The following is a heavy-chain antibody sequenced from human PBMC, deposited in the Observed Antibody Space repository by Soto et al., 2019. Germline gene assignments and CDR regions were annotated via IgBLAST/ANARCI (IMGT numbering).Heavy chain of an antibody. CDR2: ISAGGSNT. J-gene: IGHJ4*02. Sequence: QAGGSLRLSCAASGFSFSNYAMNWVRQAPGKGLEWVSAISAGGSNTNYADSVKGRFTISSDNSKNTLYLQMNGLRADDTAVYYCAKEYSTSFDYWGQGTPVTVSS. D-gene: IGHD6-6*01. V-gene: IGHV3-23*01. CDR3: AKEYSTSFDY. CDR1: GFSFSNYA.